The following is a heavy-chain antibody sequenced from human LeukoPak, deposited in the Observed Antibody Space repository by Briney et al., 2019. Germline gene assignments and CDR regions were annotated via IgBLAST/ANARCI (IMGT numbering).Heavy chain of an antibody. CDR2: ISGSGGST. CDR1: GFTFSSYA. CDR3: AKLPITMVRGVMTAYYFDY. J-gene: IGHJ4*02. D-gene: IGHD3-10*01. V-gene: IGHV3-23*01. Sequence: GGSLRLSCAASGFTFSSYAMSWVPQAPGKGLEWVSAISGSGGSTYYADSVKGRFTISRDNSKNTLYLQMNSLRAEDTAVYYCAKLPITMVRGVMTAYYFDYWGQGTLVTVSS.